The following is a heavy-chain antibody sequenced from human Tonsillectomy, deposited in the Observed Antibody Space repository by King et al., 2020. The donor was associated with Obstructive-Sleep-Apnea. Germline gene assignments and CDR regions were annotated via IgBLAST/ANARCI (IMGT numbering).Heavy chain of an antibody. Sequence: QLVQSGSEVKKPGASVKVSCKTSGYTFTSYGTSWVRQAPGQGLEWIGWISGYNGNTNYAQKFQDRVTMTTDTFTSTAYMELRSLRSDDTAVYYCARDLVTAASSDWGQGTLVTVSS. V-gene: IGHV1-18*01. J-gene: IGHJ4*02. CDR2: ISGYNGNT. CDR1: GYTFTSYG. CDR3: ARDLVTAASSD. D-gene: IGHD6-13*01.